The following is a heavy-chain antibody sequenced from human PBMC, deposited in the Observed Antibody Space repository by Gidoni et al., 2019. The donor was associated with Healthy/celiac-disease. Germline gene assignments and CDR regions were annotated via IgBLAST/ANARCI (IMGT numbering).Heavy chain of an antibody. Sequence: QVQLQQWGAGLLKPSETLSLTCAVYGGSFSGYYWSWIRQPPGKGLEWIGEINHSGSTNYNPSLKSRVTISVDTSKNQFSLKLSSVTAADTAVYYCARGRGPRFGVVILHYYFDYWGQGTLVTVSS. J-gene: IGHJ4*02. CDR1: GGSFSGYY. CDR2: INHSGST. V-gene: IGHV4-34*01. CDR3: ARGRGPRFGVVILHYYFDY. D-gene: IGHD3-3*01.